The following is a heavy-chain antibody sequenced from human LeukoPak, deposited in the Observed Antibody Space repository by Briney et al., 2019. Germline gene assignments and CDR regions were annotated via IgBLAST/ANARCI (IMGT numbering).Heavy chain of an antibody. CDR2: INSDGSST. V-gene: IGHV3-74*01. J-gene: IGHJ4*02. Sequence: PGGSLRLSCAASGFTFSSYWMHWVRQAPGKGLVWVSRINSDGSSTSYADSVEGRFTISRDNAKNTLYLQMNSLRAEDTAVYYCARVKAGDPFDCWGQGTLVTVSS. D-gene: IGHD6-13*01. CDR1: GFTFSSYW. CDR3: ARVKAGDPFDC.